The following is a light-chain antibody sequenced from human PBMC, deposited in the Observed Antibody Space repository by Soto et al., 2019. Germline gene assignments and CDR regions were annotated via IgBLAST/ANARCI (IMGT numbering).Light chain of an antibody. V-gene: IGKV3-11*01. CDR2: DAS. CDR1: QTFSSH. Sequence: EIVLTQSPATLSLSPGERATLSCRASQTFSSHLAWYQQKPGQAPRLLIYDASKRATGIPARFSGRGSGTDFTLTTGSLQPEDFAVYYCQQRSNWPPVITFGQGTRLEIK. J-gene: IGKJ5*01. CDR3: QQRSNWPPVIT.